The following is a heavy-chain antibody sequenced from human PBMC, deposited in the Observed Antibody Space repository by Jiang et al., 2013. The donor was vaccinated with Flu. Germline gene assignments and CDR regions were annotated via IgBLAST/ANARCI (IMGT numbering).Heavy chain of an antibody. CDR3: ASLTPPYYDVLTGDY. Sequence: SGAEVKEPGESLRISCKGSGYSFTSYWISWVRQMPGKGLEWMGRIDPSDSYTNYSPSFQGHVTISVDKSISTAYLQWSSLKASDTAMYYCASLTPPYYDVLTGDYWGQGTLVTSPQ. CDR1: GYSFTSYW. V-gene: IGHV5-10-1*03. J-gene: IGHJ4*02. CDR2: IDPSDSYT. D-gene: IGHD3-9*01.